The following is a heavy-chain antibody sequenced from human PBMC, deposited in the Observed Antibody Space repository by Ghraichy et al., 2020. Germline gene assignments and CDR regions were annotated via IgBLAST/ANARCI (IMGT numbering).Heavy chain of an antibody. CDR3: AGRDGYNPPYYYGMDV. V-gene: IGHV4-39*01. D-gene: IGHD5-24*01. Sequence: SETLSLTCTVSGGSISSSSYYWGWIRQPPGKGLEWIGSIYYSGSTYYNPSLKSRVTISVDTSKNQFSLKLSSVTAADTAVYYCAGRDGYNPPYYYGMDVWGQGTTVTVSS. CDR2: IYYSGST. J-gene: IGHJ6*02. CDR1: GGSISSSSYY.